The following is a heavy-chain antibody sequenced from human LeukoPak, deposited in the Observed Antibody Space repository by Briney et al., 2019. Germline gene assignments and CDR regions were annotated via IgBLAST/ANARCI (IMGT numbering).Heavy chain of an antibody. CDR1: GYTFTSYG. J-gene: IGHJ3*02. CDR3: AREGLRYFDWLPDAFDI. D-gene: IGHD3-9*01. Sequence: ASVKVSCKASGYTFTSYGISWVRQAPGQGLEWMGWISAYNGNTNYAQKLQGRVTMTTDTSTSTAYMELRSLRSDDTAVYYCAREGLRYFDWLPDAFDIWGQGTMVTVSS. V-gene: IGHV1-18*01. CDR2: ISAYNGNT.